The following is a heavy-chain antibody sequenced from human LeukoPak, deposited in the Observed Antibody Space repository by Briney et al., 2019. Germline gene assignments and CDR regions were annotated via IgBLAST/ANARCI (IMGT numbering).Heavy chain of an antibody. J-gene: IGHJ4*02. CDR2: IRPNSERT. CDR1: GFTFSSYA. CDR3: SKGRYGGKSGEDY. Sequence: GGSLRLSCAASGFTFSSYAISWVRQAPGKGLEWVSAIRPNSERTYYADTVKGRFTISRDNSKNTLYLQMDSLRAEDTAVYYCSKGRYGGKSGEDYWGQGTLVTVSS. D-gene: IGHD4-23*01. V-gene: IGHV3-23*01.